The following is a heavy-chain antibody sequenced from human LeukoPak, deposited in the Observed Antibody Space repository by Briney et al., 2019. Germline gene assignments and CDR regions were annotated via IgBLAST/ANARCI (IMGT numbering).Heavy chain of an antibody. CDR1: VFSLSTSGVG. V-gene: IGHV2-5*02. Sequence: SGPTLVNPPPPLTLTFTFSVFSLSTSGVGVGWIRQPPGKALEWLALIYWDDDKRYSPSLKSRLTITKDTSKNQVVLTMTNMDPVDTATYYCAHGTTMTPVTPSAFDIWGQGTMVTVSS. CDR2: IYWDDDK. J-gene: IGHJ3*02. D-gene: IGHD4-17*01. CDR3: AHGTTMTPVTPSAFDI.